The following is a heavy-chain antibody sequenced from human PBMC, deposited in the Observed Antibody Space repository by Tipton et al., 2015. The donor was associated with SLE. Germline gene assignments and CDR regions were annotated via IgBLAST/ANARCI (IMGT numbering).Heavy chain of an antibody. CDR3: TTDSLDYYTTGFVLDN. CDR2: ISGTTSGSII. D-gene: IGHD3-3*01. V-gene: IGHV3-11*01. CDR1: GFDLTNSH. Sequence: GSLRLSCVVSGFDLTNSHMNWIRQAPGKGLEWLSYISGTTSGSIIDYADSVKGRFTISRDDAANSLYLQMNSLRAEDTAVYSCTTDSLDYYTTGFVLDNWGQGTRVTVSS. J-gene: IGHJ4*02.